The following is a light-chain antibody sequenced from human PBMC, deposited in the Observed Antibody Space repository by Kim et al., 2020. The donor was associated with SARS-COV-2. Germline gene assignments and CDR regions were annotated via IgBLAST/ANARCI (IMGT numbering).Light chain of an antibody. Sequence: ERPTPSCRASQTASINLAWYQQKPGQAPRLLIYGASTRATDIPARFSGTGSGTDFSLTISCLQSEDFAVYYCQQYDKWPLTFGGGTKVDIK. J-gene: IGKJ4*01. CDR2: GAS. V-gene: IGKV3-15*01. CDR3: QQYDKWPLT. CDR1: QTASIN.